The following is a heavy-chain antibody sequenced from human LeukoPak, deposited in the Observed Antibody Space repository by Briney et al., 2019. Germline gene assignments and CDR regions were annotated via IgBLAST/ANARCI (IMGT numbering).Heavy chain of an antibody. D-gene: IGHD1-20*01. CDR1: GYTFAGYY. J-gene: IGHJ4*02. CDR3: ARDSFRYNDY. CDR2: INPDSGGT. V-gene: IGHV1-2*02. Sequence: ASVKVSCKASGYTFAGYYMHWVRQAPGQGLEWMGWINPDSGGTNYAQKFQGRVTMTRDTSISTAHMELSRLRSDDTAVYYCARDSFRYNDYWGQGTLVTVSS.